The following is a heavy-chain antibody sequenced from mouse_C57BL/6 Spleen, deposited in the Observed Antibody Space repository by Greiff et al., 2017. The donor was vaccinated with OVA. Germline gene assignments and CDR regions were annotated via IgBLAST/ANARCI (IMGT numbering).Heavy chain of an antibody. Sequence: ESGAELVRPGTSVKVSCKASGYAFTNYLIEWVKQRPGQGLEWLGVINPGRGGTNYNEKFKGKATLTAYKSSSTAYMQLSSLTSEDSAVYFCARSRNGSPWFAYWGQGTLVTVSA. CDR1: GYAFTNYL. CDR3: ARSRNGSPWFAY. D-gene: IGHD1-1*01. J-gene: IGHJ3*01. V-gene: IGHV1-54*01. CDR2: INPGRGGT.